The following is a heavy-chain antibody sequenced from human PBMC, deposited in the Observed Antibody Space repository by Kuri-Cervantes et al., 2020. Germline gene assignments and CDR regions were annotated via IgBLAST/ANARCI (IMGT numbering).Heavy chain of an antibody. Sequence: SETLSLTCTVSGGSISSYYWSWIRQPPGKGLEWIGYISYSGSTYYNPSLKSRVTISVDTSKNQSFLRLSSVTAADTAVYYRARDLRSTGHNWYFDLWGRGTLVTVSS. D-gene: IGHD2-8*02. CDR1: GGSISSYY. J-gene: IGHJ2*01. CDR3: ARDLRSTGHNWYFDL. V-gene: IGHV4-59*06. CDR2: ISYSGST.